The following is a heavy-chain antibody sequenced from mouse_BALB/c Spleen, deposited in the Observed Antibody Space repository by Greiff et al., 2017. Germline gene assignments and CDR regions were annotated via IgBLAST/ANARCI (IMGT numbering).Heavy chain of an antibody. CDR1: GFTFSSFG. CDR3: ARDYRYDVDY. CDR2: ISSGSSTI. Sequence: EVMLVESGGGLVQPGGSRKLSCAASGFTFSSFGMHWVRQAPEKGLEWVAYISSGSSTIYYADTVKGRFTISRDNPKNTLFLQMTSLRSEDTAMYYCARDYRYDVDYWGQGTTLTVSS. J-gene: IGHJ2*01. D-gene: IGHD2-14*01. V-gene: IGHV5-17*02.